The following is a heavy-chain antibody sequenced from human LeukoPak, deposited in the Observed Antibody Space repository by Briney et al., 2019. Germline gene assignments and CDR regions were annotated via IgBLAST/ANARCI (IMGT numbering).Heavy chain of an antibody. CDR1: GFTFSAFW. CDR2: IKQDGREI. D-gene: IGHD3-16*01. V-gene: IGHV3-7*01. J-gene: IGHJ4*02. Sequence: GGSLRLSCAASGFTFSAFWMSWVRQAPGKGLEWVANIKQDGREIYYVDSVKGRFTVSRDNARNSLYLQTNSLRAEDTAVYYCARLWGDASIFDYWGQGTLVTVSS. CDR3: ARLWGDASIFDY.